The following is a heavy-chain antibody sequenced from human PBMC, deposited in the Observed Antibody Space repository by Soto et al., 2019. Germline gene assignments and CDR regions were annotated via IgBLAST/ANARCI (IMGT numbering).Heavy chain of an antibody. CDR2: IYYSGST. CDR3: VIILGSGTVPCFVP. J-gene: IGHJ5*02. V-gene: IGHV4-39*07. D-gene: IGHD3-10*01. Sequence: SETLSLTCTVSGGSISSSSYYWGWIRQPPGKGLEWIGSIYYSGSTYYNPSLKSRVTISVDTSKNQFSLKLSSVTAADTAVYYCVIILGSGTVPCFVPWGKGTLVTVSS. CDR1: GGSISSSSYY.